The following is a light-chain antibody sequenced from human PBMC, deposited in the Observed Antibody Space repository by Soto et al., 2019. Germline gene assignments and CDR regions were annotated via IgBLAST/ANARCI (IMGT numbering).Light chain of an antibody. CDR3: QQSYSTPRT. J-gene: IGKJ1*01. V-gene: IGKV1-39*01. CDR2: AAS. Sequence: DIQITQTPSSLSASVGDRATLTCRASQSISSYLNWYRQKPGKAPNLLIYAASSLQSGVPSRFSGSGSGTDFTLTISNLQPEDFATYYCQQSYSTPRTFGHGTQVDIK. CDR1: QSISSY.